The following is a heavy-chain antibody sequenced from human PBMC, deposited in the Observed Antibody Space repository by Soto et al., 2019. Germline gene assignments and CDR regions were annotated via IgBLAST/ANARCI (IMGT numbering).Heavy chain of an antibody. CDR2: IIPNYEAA. CDR3: ARYWNADTLYGAFDI. Sequence: QVQLVQSGAEVRKPGSSVKVSCEASGGSFNNYVISWLRQAHGQGLEWMGGIIPNYEAANYAQKFRGRLTITAYKATNTAYMELNSLRPEDTATYYCARYWNADTLYGAFDILGQGTTVIVS. CDR1: GGSFNNYV. J-gene: IGHJ3*02. V-gene: IGHV1-69*06. D-gene: IGHD4-17*01.